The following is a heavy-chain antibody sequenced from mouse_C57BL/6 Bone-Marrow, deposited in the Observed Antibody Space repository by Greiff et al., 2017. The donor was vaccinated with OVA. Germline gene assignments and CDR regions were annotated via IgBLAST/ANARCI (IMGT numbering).Heavy chain of an antibody. CDR2: NDPEDGAT. Sequence: EVTLQQSGAELVKPGASVKLSCTASGYNIKDYYMHWVKQRTEKGMEWIGRNDPEDGATKYAPNFKGKATITADTSSNTAYLQLSSLSSDDTAVYYCALGGYWDDDYWGQGTTLTVSS. J-gene: IGHJ2*01. CDR3: ALGGYWDDDY. D-gene: IGHD4-1*01. V-gene: IGHV14-2*01. CDR1: GYNIKDYY.